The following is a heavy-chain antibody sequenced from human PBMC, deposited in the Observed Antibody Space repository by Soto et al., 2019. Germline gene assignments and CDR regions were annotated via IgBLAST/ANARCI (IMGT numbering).Heavy chain of an antibody. CDR2: VSANNGNT. CDR3: ARDGPEREFDY. J-gene: IGHJ4*02. Sequence: GASVKVSCKASGFTFSNYGLNWVRQAPGQGLEWMGWVSANNGNTNYAQKLQGRVTMTTDTSTSTAYMELRSLRSDDTAVYYCARDGPEREFDYWGQGTLVTVSS. V-gene: IGHV1-18*01. CDR1: GFTFSNYG.